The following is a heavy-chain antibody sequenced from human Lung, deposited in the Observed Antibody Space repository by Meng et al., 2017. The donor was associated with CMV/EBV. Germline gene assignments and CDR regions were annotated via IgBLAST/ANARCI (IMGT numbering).Heavy chain of an antibody. Sequence: QVHLKGPGPGLVKPFPTLSPTCTVSGGSISSGGYYWSWIRQHPGKGLEWIGYIHSSGSTYYNPSLRSRLTISADTSKNQFSLKLSSVTAADTAIYYCARASYGSGSPLGESWFDPWGQGTLVTVSS. CDR2: IHSSGST. CDR1: GGSISSGGYY. J-gene: IGHJ5*02. CDR3: ARASYGSGSPLGESWFDP. V-gene: IGHV4-31*03. D-gene: IGHD3-10*01.